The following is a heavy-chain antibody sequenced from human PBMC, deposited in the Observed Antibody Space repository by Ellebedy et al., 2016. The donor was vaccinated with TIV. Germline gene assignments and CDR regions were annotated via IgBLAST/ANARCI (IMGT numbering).Heavy chain of an antibody. D-gene: IGHD3-9*01. V-gene: IGHV3-30*03. J-gene: IGHJ2*01. Sequence: PGGFLRLSCAASGFTLRSYGMHRVRQAPGKVLGWVAVISYDVGNEYYAASVKGRLTSSKDNTKHSLHLAMTNGRVGDTAVYYCARVYLDSMPRLWYFDLWGRGTLVTVSS. CDR2: ISYDVGNE. CDR1: GFTLRSYG. CDR3: ARVYLDSMPRLWYFDL.